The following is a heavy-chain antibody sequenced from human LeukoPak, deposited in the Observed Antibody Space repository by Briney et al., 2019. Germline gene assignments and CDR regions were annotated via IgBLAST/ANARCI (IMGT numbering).Heavy chain of an antibody. CDR3: ARSHFSYGIPYYFDY. D-gene: IGHD5-18*01. CDR2: IKQDGSEK. J-gene: IGHJ4*02. Sequence: GGSLRLSCAASGFTFSSYWMSWVRQAPGKGLEWVANIKQDGSEKYYVDSVKGRFTISRDNAKNSLYLQMNSLRAEGTAVYYCARSHFSYGIPYYFDYWGQGTLVTVSS. V-gene: IGHV3-7*01. CDR1: GFTFSSYW.